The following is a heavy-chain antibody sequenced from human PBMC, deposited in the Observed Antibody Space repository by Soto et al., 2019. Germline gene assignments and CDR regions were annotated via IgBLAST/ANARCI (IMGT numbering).Heavy chain of an antibody. V-gene: IGHV4-31*03. D-gene: IGHD5-18*01. CDR1: GGSISSGGYY. CDR3: ARSGYSYGPNPILY. Sequence: QVQLQESGPGLVKPSQTLSLTCTVSGGSISSGGYYCSWIRQHPGKGLEWIGYIYYSESTYYNPSLKSRVTISVDTSKNQFSLKLSSVTAADTAVYYCARSGYSYGPNPILYWGQGTLVTVSS. CDR2: IYYSEST. J-gene: IGHJ4*02.